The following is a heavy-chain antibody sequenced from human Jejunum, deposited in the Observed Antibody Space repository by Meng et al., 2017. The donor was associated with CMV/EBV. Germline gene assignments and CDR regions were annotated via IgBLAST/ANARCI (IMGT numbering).Heavy chain of an antibody. J-gene: IGHJ4*02. CDR2: INVNSGET. CDR1: DSF. CDR3: VREGYFCSSSSCYKSFDY. D-gene: IGHD2-2*02. Sequence: DSFVHWVRQAPGQGLEWVGLINVNSGETSSAQNLQGRVTMTRDTSISTVYMDLSRLRSDDTALYYCVREGYFCSSSSCYKSFDYWGQGTLVTVSS. V-gene: IGHV1-2*02.